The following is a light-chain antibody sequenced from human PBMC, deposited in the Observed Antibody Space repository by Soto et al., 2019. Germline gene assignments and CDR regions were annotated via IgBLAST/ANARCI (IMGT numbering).Light chain of an antibody. V-gene: IGKV1-39*01. CDR3: QQSYTALSIT. J-gene: IGKJ5*01. Sequence: DIQMTQSPSSLSAAEGDRVTITCRASESINRHLNWYQQQPGRAPKLLIYAASSLQNGVPSRFRGGGSGTDFTLIITNLQPEDFATYYCQQSYTALSITFGQGTRLEIK. CDR2: AAS. CDR1: ESINRH.